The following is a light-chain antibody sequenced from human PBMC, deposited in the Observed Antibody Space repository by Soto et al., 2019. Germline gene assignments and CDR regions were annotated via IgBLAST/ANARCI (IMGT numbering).Light chain of an antibody. J-gene: IGLJ2*01. CDR2: DVT. CDR3: SSYTRSSTLV. CDR1: SSDVGGYNR. Sequence: QSVLTQPASVSGSPGQSITISCTGTSSDVGGYNRVSWNQQHPGKAPKLMIYDVTHRPSGVSNRFSGSKSGNTASLTISGLQAEYEAAYYCSSYTRSSTLVFGGGTKLTVL. V-gene: IGLV2-14*01.